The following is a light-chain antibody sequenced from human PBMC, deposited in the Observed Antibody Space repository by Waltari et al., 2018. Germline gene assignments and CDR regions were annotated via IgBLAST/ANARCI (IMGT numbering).Light chain of an antibody. J-gene: IGLJ6*01. CDR3: ALYMGSGISV. V-gene: IGLV8-61*01. CDR1: SGSVSTNYS. Sequence: TVVTQEPSLSVSPGGTGTLTCGLNSGSVSTNYSPRWYQQTPCQAPRMLIYNTKTRPSGIPDRFSGSILGNKAALTITGAQADDECDYYCALYMGSGISVFVSGTKLTVL. CDR2: NTK.